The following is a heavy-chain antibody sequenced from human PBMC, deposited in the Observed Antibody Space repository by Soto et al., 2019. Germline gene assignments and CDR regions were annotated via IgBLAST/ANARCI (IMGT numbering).Heavy chain of an antibody. J-gene: IGHJ4*02. CDR2: IYYSGGT. Sequence: QVQLQESGPGVVKPSQTLSLTCTVSGGSISSGGYYWSWIRQHPGKGLEWIGYIYYSGGTYYNPSLKSRVTISVDTSKNQFSLKLNSVTAADTAIYYCARGIDGRPCLYFDYWGQGALVTVSS. D-gene: IGHD1-1*01. V-gene: IGHV4-31*03. CDR3: ARGIDGRPCLYFDY. CDR1: GGSISSGGYY.